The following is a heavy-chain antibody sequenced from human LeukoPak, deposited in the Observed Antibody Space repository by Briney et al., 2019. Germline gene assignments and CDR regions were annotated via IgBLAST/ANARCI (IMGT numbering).Heavy chain of an antibody. Sequence: PSETLSLTCTVSGGSISGYYWNWIRQPPGKGLQWIGNLYHSGSTNYNPSLKNRVTISVDTSKNQFSLKLNSVTVADTAVYYCARGEGELGLYYFDYWGQGTLVTVSS. J-gene: IGHJ4*02. V-gene: IGHV4-59*01. CDR1: GGSISGYY. CDR2: LYHSGST. CDR3: ARGEGELGLYYFDY. D-gene: IGHD3-16*01.